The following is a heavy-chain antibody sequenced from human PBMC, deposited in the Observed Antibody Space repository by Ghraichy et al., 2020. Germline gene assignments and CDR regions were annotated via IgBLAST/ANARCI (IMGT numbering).Heavy chain of an antibody. CDR1: GGSISSGGSS. CDR2: IYHSGST. V-gene: IGHV4-30-2*01. D-gene: IGHD4-17*01. J-gene: IGHJ5*02. CDR3: ARVGGDYVDWFDP. Sequence: SETLSLTCAVSGGSISSGGSSWRWIRQPPGKGLEWIGYIYHSGSTYYNPSLTSRVTISVDRSKNQFSLKLSSVTAADTAVYYCARVGGDYVDWFDPWGQGTLVTVSS.